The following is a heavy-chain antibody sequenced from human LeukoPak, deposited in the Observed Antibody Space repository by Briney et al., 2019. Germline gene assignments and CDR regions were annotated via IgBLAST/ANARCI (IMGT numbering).Heavy chain of an antibody. CDR2: INSDGSST. V-gene: IGHV3-74*01. CDR3: ARGTPTTRDFDY. D-gene: IGHD4-11*01. CDR1: GFTFSSYW. J-gene: IGHJ4*02. Sequence: GGSLRLSCEASGFTFSSYWMHWVRQAPGKGLVWVSRINSDGSSTSYADSVKGRFTISRDNAKNSLFLQMNSLRAEDTAVYYCARGTPTTRDFDYWGQGTPVTVSS.